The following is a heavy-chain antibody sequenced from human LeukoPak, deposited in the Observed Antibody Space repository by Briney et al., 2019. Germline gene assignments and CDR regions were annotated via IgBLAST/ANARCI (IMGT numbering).Heavy chain of an antibody. D-gene: IGHD6-13*01. CDR2: IYSGGST. Sequence: GGSLRLSCAASGFTVSSNYMSWVRQAPGKGLEWVSVIYSGGSTYYADSVKGRFIISRDNSKNTLYLQMNSLRAEDTAVYYCARVGGGYSSSWLDYWGQGTLVTVSS. CDR3: ARVGGGYSSSWLDY. V-gene: IGHV3-53*01. J-gene: IGHJ4*02. CDR1: GFTVSSNY.